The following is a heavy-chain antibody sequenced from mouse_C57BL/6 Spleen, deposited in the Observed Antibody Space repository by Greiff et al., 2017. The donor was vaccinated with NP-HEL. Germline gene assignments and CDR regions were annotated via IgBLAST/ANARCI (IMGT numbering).Heavy chain of an antibody. CDR1: GYAFSSYW. Sequence: QVQLQQSGAELVKPGASVKISCKASGYAFSSYWMNWVKQRPGKGLEWIGQIYPGDGDTNYNGKFKGKATLTVDKSSSTAYMQLSSLTSEDSAVYFCSRGWDRAMDYWGQGTSVTVSS. CDR2: IYPGDGDT. D-gene: IGHD3-3*01. CDR3: SRGWDRAMDY. J-gene: IGHJ4*01. V-gene: IGHV1-80*01.